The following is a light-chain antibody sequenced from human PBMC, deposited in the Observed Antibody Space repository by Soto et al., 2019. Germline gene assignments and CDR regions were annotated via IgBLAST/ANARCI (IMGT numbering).Light chain of an antibody. Sequence: EIVMTQSPATLSVSPGERATLSCRASQSVSSNLAWYQQKPGQAPRLLIYGASTRATGIPARFSGSGSGTEFTLTISSLEPEDFAVYYCQQYGSSPQDTCGQGTKVDIK. J-gene: IGKJ1*01. V-gene: IGKV3-15*01. CDR2: GAS. CDR1: QSVSSN. CDR3: QQYGSSPQDT.